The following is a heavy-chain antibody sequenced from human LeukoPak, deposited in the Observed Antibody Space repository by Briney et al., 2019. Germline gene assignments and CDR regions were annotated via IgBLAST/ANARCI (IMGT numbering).Heavy chain of an antibody. J-gene: IGHJ6*02. V-gene: IGHV4-59*01. CDR3: ARSFDRRGYYYYGMDV. D-gene: IGHD3-22*01. CDR1: GGSISTYY. CDR2: IYYSGST. Sequence: SETLSLTCTVSGGSISTYYWSCIRPPPGERLGWIGYIYYSGSTAYNSSLKSRVTISLDTPKNQFSLELSSVTAADTAVYYCARSFDRRGYYYYGMDVWGQGTTVTVSS.